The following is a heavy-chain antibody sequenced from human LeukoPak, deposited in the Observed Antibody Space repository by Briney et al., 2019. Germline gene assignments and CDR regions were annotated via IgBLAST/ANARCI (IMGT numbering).Heavy chain of an antibody. V-gene: IGHV3-7*03. J-gene: IGHJ4*02. CDR2: IKGDETEK. CDR3: ARALSA. Sequence: GGSLRLSCAASGFTFSDDRMHWVRRAQGKGLEWVANIKGDETEKYYVASVKGRFTISRDNAKNSVFLQMNSLRVEDTAIYYCARALSAWGQGTLVTVSS. D-gene: IGHD3-3*01. CDR1: GFTFSDDR.